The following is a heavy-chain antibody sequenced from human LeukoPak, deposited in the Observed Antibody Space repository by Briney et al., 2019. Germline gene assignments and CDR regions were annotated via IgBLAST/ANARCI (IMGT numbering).Heavy chain of an antibody. Sequence: GGSLRLSCAASGFTVSSNCMSWVRQAPGKGLEWVSVIYSGGSTYYADSVKGRFTISRDNSKNTLYLQMNSLRAEDTAVYYCASAEILRYFDWSLGYWGQGTLVTVSS. CDR1: GFTVSSNC. J-gene: IGHJ4*02. V-gene: IGHV3-66*01. CDR2: IYSGGST. CDR3: ASAEILRYFDWSLGY. D-gene: IGHD3-9*01.